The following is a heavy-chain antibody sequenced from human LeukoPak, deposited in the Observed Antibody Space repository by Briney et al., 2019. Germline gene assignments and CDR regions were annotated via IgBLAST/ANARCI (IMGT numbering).Heavy chain of an antibody. Sequence: GGSLRLSCAASGFTFSDYYMSWIRQAPGKGLEWVSYISSSSSYTNYADSVKGRFTISRDNAKNSLYLQMNSLRAEDTAVYYCARDDTAMVDYYYYGMDVWGQGTTVTVSS. CDR2: ISSSSSYT. CDR3: ARDDTAMVDYYYYGMDV. D-gene: IGHD5-18*01. J-gene: IGHJ6*02. CDR1: GFTFSDYY. V-gene: IGHV3-11*06.